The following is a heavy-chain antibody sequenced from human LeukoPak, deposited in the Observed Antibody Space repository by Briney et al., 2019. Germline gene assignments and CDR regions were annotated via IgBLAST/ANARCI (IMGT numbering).Heavy chain of an antibody. CDR3: ARQGLLLLWFGESSSRFDY. CDR1: GFTFSSYE. Sequence: GGSLRLSCAASGFTFSSYEMNWVRQAPGKGLEWVSYISSSGSTIYYADSVKGRFTISRDNAKNSLYLQMNSLRAEDTAVYYCARQGLLLLWFGESSSRFDYWGQGTLVTVSS. J-gene: IGHJ4*02. V-gene: IGHV3-48*03. D-gene: IGHD3-10*01. CDR2: ISSSGSTI.